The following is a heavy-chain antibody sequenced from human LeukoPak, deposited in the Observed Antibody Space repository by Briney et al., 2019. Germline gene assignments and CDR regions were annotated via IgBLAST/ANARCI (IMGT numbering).Heavy chain of an antibody. Sequence: PGGSLRLSCAASGFSFSSFWMTWVRQAPGKGLEWVANIKADGSVKHSVDPMEGRFTISRDNARNSLYLQVNSLRAEDTAVYYCVRDSNYYHNSGGRNVHYDSLDIWGHGTTVTVSS. V-gene: IGHV3-7*01. CDR2: IKADGSVK. CDR1: GFSFSSFW. CDR3: VRDSNYYHNSGGRNVHYDSLDI. D-gene: IGHD2-21*01. J-gene: IGHJ3*02.